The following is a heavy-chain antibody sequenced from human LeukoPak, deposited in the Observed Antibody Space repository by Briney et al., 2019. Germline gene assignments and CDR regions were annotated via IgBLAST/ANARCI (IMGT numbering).Heavy chain of an antibody. Sequence: SETLSLTCTVSGGSINSYYWSWIRQPPGKGLEWIGYIYYSGSTNYNPSLKSRVTISVDTSKNQFSLKLSSVTAADTPVYYCARAPGYCSGGSCYSGPYYDYVWGSYHLDYWGQGTLVTVSS. CDR2: IYYSGST. CDR1: GGSINSYY. CDR3: ARAPGYCSGGSCYSGPYYDYVWGSYHLDY. J-gene: IGHJ4*02. D-gene: IGHD2-15*01. V-gene: IGHV4-59*01.